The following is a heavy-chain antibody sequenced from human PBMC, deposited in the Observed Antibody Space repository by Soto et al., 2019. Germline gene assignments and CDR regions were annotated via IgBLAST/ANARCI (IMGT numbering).Heavy chain of an antibody. Sequence: SETLSLTCAVYGGSFSGYYWSWIRQPPGKGLEWIGEINHSGSTNYNPSLKSRVTISVDTSKNQFSLKLSSVTAADTAVYYCATLYSGSYYWFDPWGQGTLVTVSS. CDR3: ATLYSGSYYWFDP. D-gene: IGHD1-26*01. V-gene: IGHV4-34*01. J-gene: IGHJ5*02. CDR2: INHSGST. CDR1: GGSFSGYY.